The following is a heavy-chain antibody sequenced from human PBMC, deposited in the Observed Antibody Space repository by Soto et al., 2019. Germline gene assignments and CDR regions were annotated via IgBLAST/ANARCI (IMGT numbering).Heavy chain of an antibody. J-gene: IGHJ6*02. CDR3: AILYYYDSGDYYSNYQYYGMDV. CDR2: MHPYGGST. CDR1: GFTFTSFY. Sequence: ASVKVSCKASGFTFTSFYMHWVRQAPGQGPEWMGIMHPYGGSTGYAQKFQGRVTLTRDTSTRTDYMELSSLRSDDTAEYYCAILYYYDSGDYYSNYQYYGMDVWGQGTTVTVSS. D-gene: IGHD3-22*01. V-gene: IGHV1-46*01.